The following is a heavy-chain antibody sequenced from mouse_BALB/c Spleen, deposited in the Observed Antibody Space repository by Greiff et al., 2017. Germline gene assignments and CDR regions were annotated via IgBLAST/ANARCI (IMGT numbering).Heavy chain of an antibody. CDR2: ILPGSGST. D-gene: IGHD2-3*01. CDR1: GYTFSSYW. Sequence: VQLQQSGAELMKPGASVKISCKATGYTFSSYWIEWVKQRPGHGLEWIGEILPGSGSTNYNEKFKGKATFTADTSSNTAYMQLSSLTSEDSAVYYCARGNFYDGYSYYAMDYWGQGTSVTVSS. V-gene: IGHV1-9*01. CDR3: ARGNFYDGYSYYAMDY. J-gene: IGHJ4*01.